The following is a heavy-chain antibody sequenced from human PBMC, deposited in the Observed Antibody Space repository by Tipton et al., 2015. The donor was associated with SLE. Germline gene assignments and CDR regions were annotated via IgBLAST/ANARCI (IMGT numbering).Heavy chain of an antibody. CDR1: GGSVTNYY. J-gene: IGHJ4*02. CDR2: IYYTGTT. V-gene: IGHV4-59*02. Sequence: TLSLTCSVSGGSVTNYYWSWIRQPPGKGLEWIGYIYYTGTTSYNPSLKSRFIMTVDTSKNQFSLKLTSVTAADTAVYYCAREPDYWGQGILVAVSS. CDR3: AREPDY.